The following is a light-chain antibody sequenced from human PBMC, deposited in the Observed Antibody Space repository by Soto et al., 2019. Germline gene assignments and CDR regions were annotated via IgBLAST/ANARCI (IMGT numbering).Light chain of an antibody. V-gene: IGLV2-14*01. CDR2: DVS. J-gene: IGLJ1*01. CDR1: SSDIGGYNY. CDR3: SSYATSSTYV. Sequence: QSALTQPASVSGSPGQSITISCTGTSSDIGGYNYFSWYQQYPGKAPKLMICDVSLRPSGVSNRFSGSKSGNTASLTISGLQAEDEADYYCSSYATSSTYVFGTGTKLTVL.